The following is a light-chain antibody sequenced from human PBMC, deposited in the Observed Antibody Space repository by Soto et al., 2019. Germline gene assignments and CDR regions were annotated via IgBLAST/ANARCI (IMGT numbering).Light chain of an antibody. Sequence: DIQMTQSPSTLSASVGDRVTITCRASRSIRWLAWYQQKPGKAPKLLIYDASILESGVPSRFSGSASGTEFTLTISSLQPDDFGSYYCQQYTSYSRAFGQGTKVEIK. CDR3: QQYTSYSRA. CDR1: RSIRW. V-gene: IGKV1-5*01. CDR2: DAS. J-gene: IGKJ1*01.